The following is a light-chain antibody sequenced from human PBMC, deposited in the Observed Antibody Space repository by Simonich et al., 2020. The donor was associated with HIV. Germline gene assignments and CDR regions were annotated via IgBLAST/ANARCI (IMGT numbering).Light chain of an antibody. J-gene: IGKJ1*01. CDR1: PSVSSY. Sequence: EIVLTQSPATLSLSPGERATLSCRASPSVSSYLAWYQQKPGQAPRLLIYDASNRATGIPARFSGSGSGTDFTLTISSLEPEDFALYYCQHYNNWPRTFGQGTKVEIK. V-gene: IGKV3-11*01. CDR3: QHYNNWPRT. CDR2: DAS.